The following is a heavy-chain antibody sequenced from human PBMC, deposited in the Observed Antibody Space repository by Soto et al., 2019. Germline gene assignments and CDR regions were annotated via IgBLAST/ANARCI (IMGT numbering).Heavy chain of an antibody. Sequence: RLSCAASGFTFSSYAMSWVRQAPGKGLEWVSAISGSGGSTYYADSVKGRFTISRDNSKNTLYLQMNSLRAEDTAVYYCAKDMGVTMIVVVITTRAFDIWGQGTMVTVSS. CDR1: GFTFSSYA. D-gene: IGHD3-22*01. CDR2: ISGSGGST. CDR3: AKDMGVTMIVVVITTRAFDI. V-gene: IGHV3-23*01. J-gene: IGHJ3*02.